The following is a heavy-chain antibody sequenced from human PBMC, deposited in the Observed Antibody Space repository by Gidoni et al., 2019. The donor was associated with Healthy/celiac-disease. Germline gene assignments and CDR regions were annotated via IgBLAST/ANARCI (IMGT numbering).Heavy chain of an antibody. CDR1: GYTFTGSY. CDR3: ASNPGITIFGVVMGWFDP. CDR2: INPNSGGT. D-gene: IGHD3-3*01. V-gene: IGHV1-2*02. Sequence: QVQLVQSGAEVKKPGASVKVSCKASGYTFTGSYMHWVRQAPGQGLEWMGWINPNSGGTNYAQKFQGRVTMTRDTSISTAYMELSRLRSDDTAVYYCASNPGITIFGVVMGWFDPWGQGTLVTVSS. J-gene: IGHJ5*02.